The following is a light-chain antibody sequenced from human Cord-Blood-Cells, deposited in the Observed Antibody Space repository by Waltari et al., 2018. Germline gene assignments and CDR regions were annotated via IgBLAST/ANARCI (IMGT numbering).Light chain of an antibody. CDR1: STAVVGYNY. J-gene: IGLJ2*01. V-gene: IGLV2-14*01. CDR2: DVS. Sequence: QSALTQPASVSGSPGPSITISSTGTSTAVVGYNYFSWYQPHPGKAPKLMIYDVSNRPTGVSNRFSGSKSGNTASLTISGLQAEDEADYYCSSYTSSSTRVVFGGGTKLTVL. CDR3: SSYTSSSTRVV.